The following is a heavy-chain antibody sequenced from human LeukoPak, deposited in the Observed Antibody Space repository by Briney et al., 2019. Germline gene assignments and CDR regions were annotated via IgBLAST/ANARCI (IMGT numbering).Heavy chain of an antibody. V-gene: IGHV3-23*01. Sequence: GGSLRLSCAASGFTFSNYAMSWVRQAPGKGLEWVSAISDVISDVSSGTYYADSVKGRFTISRDNAKNSLYLQMNSLRAEDTALYYCAKDEGGSSSGSSPHQWGQGTLVTVSS. CDR1: GFTFSNYA. D-gene: IGHD2-2*01. CDR3: AKDEGGSSSGSSPHQ. J-gene: IGHJ4*02. CDR2: ISDVSSGT.